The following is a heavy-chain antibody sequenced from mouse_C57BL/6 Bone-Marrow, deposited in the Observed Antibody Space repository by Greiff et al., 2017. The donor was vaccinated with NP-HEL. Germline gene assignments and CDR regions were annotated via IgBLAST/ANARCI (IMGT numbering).Heavy chain of an antibody. CDR1: GYTFTSYW. CDR2: IHPNSGST. Sequence: QVQLKQSGAELVKPGASVKLSCKASGYTFTSYWMHWVKQRPGQGLEWIGMIHPNSGSTNYNEKFKSKATLTVDKSSSTAYMQLSSLTSEDSAVYYCASYSNYWYFDVWGTGTTVTVSS. D-gene: IGHD2-5*01. V-gene: IGHV1-64*01. CDR3: ASYSNYWYFDV. J-gene: IGHJ1*03.